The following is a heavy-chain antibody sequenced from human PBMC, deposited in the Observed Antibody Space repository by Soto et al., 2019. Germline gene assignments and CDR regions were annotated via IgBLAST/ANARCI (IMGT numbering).Heavy chain of an antibody. D-gene: IGHD3-10*02. CDR1: EKSFICYY. CDR2: ISPYSGDT. Sequence: SVKVSCKASEKSFICYYLHWVRQAPGQGLELVGWISPYSGDTDSAQKFRGRVTLTRDTSTRTVYMELSRLTSDDKAVYYGAGAGPSAMFNHWGR. CDR3: AGAGPSAMFNH. J-gene: IGHJ2*01. V-gene: IGHV1-2*02.